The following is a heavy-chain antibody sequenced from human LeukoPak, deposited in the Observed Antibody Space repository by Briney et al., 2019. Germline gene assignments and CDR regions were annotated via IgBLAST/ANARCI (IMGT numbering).Heavy chain of an antibody. CDR3: AREDYDILTGYYTIDY. CDR2: INPNSGGT. J-gene: IGHJ4*02. V-gene: IGHV1-2*02. D-gene: IGHD3-9*01. Sequence: ASVKVSRKASGYTFTGYYMHWVRQAPGQGLEWMGWINPNSGGTNYAQKFQGRVTMTRDTSISTAYMELSRLRSDDTAVYYCAREDYDILTGYYTIDYWGQGTLVTVSS. CDR1: GYTFTGYY.